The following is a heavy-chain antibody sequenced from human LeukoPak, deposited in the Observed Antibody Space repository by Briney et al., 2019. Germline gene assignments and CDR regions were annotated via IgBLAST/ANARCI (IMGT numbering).Heavy chain of an antibody. D-gene: IGHD6-13*01. CDR3: ARDHSSSWYGSWLY. Sequence: GGSLRLSCAASGFSFSTYWMSWVCQAPGKGLEWVANIKQDGSEKYYVDSVKGRFTISRDNAKNSLYMQMNSLRAEDTAVYYCARDHSSSWYGSWLYWGQGALGTVSS. J-gene: IGHJ4*02. CDR1: GFSFSTYW. CDR2: IKQDGSEK. V-gene: IGHV3-7*04.